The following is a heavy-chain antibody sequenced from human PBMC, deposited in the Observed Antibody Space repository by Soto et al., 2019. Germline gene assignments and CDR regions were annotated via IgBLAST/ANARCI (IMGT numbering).Heavy chain of an antibody. Sequence: SETLSLTCAVSGGSISSGDYSWSWIRQPPGKGLEWIGYIYHSGSTYYNPSLKSRVTISVDRSKNQFSLKLSSVTAADTAVYYCARGGQLAAHGYYYYYYGMDVWGQGTTVTVSS. D-gene: IGHD6-13*01. V-gene: IGHV4-30-2*01. CDR1: GGSISSGDYS. J-gene: IGHJ6*02. CDR2: IYHSGST. CDR3: ARGGQLAAHGYYYYYYGMDV.